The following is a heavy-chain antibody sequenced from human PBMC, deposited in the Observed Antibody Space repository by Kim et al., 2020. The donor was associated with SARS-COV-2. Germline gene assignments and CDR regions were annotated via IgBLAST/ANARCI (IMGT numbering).Heavy chain of an antibody. V-gene: IGHV1-46*01. CDR1: GYTFTSYY. D-gene: IGHD6-13*01. J-gene: IGHJ3*02. CDR2: INPSGGST. CDR3: ARDGVVAAAGLNDAFDI. Sequence: ASVKVSCKASGYTFTSYYMHWVRQAPGQGLEWMGIINPSGGSTSYAQKFQGRVTMTRDTSTSTVYMELSSLRSEDTAVYYCARDGVVAAAGLNDAFDIWGQGTMVTVSS.